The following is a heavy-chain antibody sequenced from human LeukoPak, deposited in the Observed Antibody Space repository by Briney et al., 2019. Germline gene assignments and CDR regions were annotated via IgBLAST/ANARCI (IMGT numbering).Heavy chain of an antibody. Sequence: ASVKVSCKSSGYTFTGYYMHWVRQAPGQGLDWMGCINPNSGGTNYAHTSQGRVTITRDTSISTAYTELSRLRSDDTAVYYCARVKDSGSYGYFDYWGQGTLVTVSS. CDR2: INPNSGGT. CDR1: GYTFTGYY. J-gene: IGHJ4*02. CDR3: ARVKDSGSYGYFDY. D-gene: IGHD1-26*01. V-gene: IGHV1-2*02.